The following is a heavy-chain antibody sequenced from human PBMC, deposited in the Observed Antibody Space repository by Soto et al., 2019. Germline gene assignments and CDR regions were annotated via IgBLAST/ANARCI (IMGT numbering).Heavy chain of an antibody. CDR2: IIAIFDKA. J-gene: IGHJ4*02. V-gene: IGHV1-69*12. Sequence: QVQLVQSGAEVKKPGSSVKVSCKVSGGRFNTNAISWLRQAPGQGLEWMGGIIAIFDKANYAQRFQDRVTKTADESTSTAYTELSSLRSDDTAVYFCTREAHGGNFESWGQGTLVTVSS. CDR3: TREAHGGNFES. D-gene: IGHD2-15*01. CDR1: GGRFNTNA.